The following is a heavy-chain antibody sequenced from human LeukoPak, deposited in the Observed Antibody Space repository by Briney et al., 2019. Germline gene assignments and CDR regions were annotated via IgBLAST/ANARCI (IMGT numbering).Heavy chain of an antibody. CDR3: ARARKYNGNPNWIDL. V-gene: IGHV4-38-2*02. Sequence: SESLSLTCYVSGDSISSSYFWGWIRQPPGTGLEWIGSISHSENTFYNPSLKSRVTISVDTSKNHFSLNLSAVTAADTAVYYCARARKYNGNPNWIDLWGQGVLVTVSS. CDR1: GDSISSSYF. CDR2: ISHSENT. J-gene: IGHJ5*02. D-gene: IGHD2-8*01.